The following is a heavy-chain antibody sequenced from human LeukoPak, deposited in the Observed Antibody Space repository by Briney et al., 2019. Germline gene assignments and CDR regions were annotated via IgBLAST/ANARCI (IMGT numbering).Heavy chain of an antibody. Sequence: GSLRLSFAASGFTFNTFNMNWVRQAPGKGLEWVSSITRGGDYIYYAGSVKGRFTTSRDNSKNSLSLQLNSLRVEDTAVYYCARGHYDVLAASYKWTPDYWGQGTLVTVSS. J-gene: IGHJ4*02. CDR2: ITRGGDYI. CDR3: ARGHYDVLAASYKWTPDY. V-gene: IGHV3-21*01. CDR1: GFTFNTFN. D-gene: IGHD3-9*01.